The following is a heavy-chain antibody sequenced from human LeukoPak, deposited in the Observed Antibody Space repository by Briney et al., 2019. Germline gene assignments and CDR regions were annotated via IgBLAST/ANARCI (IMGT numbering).Heavy chain of an antibody. D-gene: IGHD2-2*01. CDR3: ARRNVVVPAQRGYYGMDV. V-gene: IGHV1-8*01. J-gene: IGHJ6*02. CDR1: GYTFTSYD. Sequence: ASVKVSCKASGYTFTSYDINWVRQATGQGLEWMGWMNPNSGNTGYAQKFQGRVTMTRNTSISTAYMELSSQRSEDTAVYYCARRNVVVPAQRGYYGMDVWGQGTTVTVSS. CDR2: MNPNSGNT.